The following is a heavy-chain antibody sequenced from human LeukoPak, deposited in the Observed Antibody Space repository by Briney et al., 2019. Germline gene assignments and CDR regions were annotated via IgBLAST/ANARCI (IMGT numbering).Heavy chain of an antibody. J-gene: IGHJ6*02. CDR1: GFTFSSYG. Sequence: PGRSLGLSCAASGFTFSSYGMHWVRQAPGKGLEWVAVISYDGSNKYYADSVKGRFTISRDNSKNTLYLQMNSLRAEDTAVYYCAKDIAAAGPYYYYYGMDVWGQGTTVTVSS. CDR2: ISYDGSNK. V-gene: IGHV3-30*18. CDR3: AKDIAAAGPYYYYYGMDV. D-gene: IGHD6-13*01.